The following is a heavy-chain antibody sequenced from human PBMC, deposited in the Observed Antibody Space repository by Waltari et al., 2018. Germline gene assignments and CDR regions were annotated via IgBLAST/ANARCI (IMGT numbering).Heavy chain of an antibody. CDR3: ARAIAAAGHFDY. V-gene: IGHV4-59*01. CDR1: GGSISSYY. D-gene: IGHD6-13*01. J-gene: IGHJ4*02. CDR2: IYYSGST. Sequence: QVQLQESGPGLVKPSETLSLTCTVSGGSISSYYWSWIRQPPGKGLEWIGYIYYSGSTNYNPSLKSRVTISVDTSKNQFSLKLSSVTAADTAVYYCARAIAAAGHFDYWGQGTLVTVSS.